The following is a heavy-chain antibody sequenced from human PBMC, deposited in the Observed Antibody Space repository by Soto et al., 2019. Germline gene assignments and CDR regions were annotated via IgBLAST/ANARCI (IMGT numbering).Heavy chain of an antibody. CDR1: GFTFSSYG. CDR3: ARGGYDFWSGPGGYYGMDV. J-gene: IGHJ6*02. V-gene: IGHV3-33*01. CDR2: IWYDGSNK. D-gene: IGHD3-3*01. Sequence: QVQLVESGGGVVQPGRSLRLSCAASGFTFSSYGMHWVRQAPGKGLEWVAVIWYDGSNKYYADSVKGRFTISRDNSKNTLYLQMNSLRAEDTAVYYCARGGYDFWSGPGGYYGMDVWGQGTTVTVSS.